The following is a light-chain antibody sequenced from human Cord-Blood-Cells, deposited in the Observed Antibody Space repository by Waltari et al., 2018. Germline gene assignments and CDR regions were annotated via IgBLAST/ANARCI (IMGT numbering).Light chain of an antibody. Sequence: EIVLTQSPATLSLSPGERATLSCRASQRVSSYLAWYQQKPGQAPRLLVYDASNRATGIPARFSGSGSGRDFTLTISSLEPEDFAVYYCQQRSNWPPTTFGQGTRLEIK. CDR2: DAS. J-gene: IGKJ5*01. V-gene: IGKV3-11*02. CDR3: QQRSNWPPTT. CDR1: QRVSSY.